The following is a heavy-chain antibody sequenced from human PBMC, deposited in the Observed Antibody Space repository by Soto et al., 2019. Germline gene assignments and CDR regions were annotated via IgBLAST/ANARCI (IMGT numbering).Heavy chain of an antibody. CDR2: IYYSGST. D-gene: IGHD4-4*01. CDR3: ARVGSKSFYYATDV. V-gene: IGHV4-39*07. Sequence: LSLTCTVSGGSISSSRYYWGWIRQPPGKGLEWIGNIYYSGSTYYNPSLKSRVTISVDTSKNQFSLKLTSVTAADTAVYYCARVGSKSFYYATDVWGQGTTVTVSS. CDR1: GGSISSSRYY. J-gene: IGHJ6*02.